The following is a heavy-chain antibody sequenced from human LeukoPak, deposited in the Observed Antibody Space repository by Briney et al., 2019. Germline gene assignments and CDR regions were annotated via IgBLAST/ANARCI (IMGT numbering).Heavy chain of an antibody. D-gene: IGHD3-9*01. J-gene: IGHJ4*02. CDR3: ARAGGGALRYFDWGPFDY. Sequence: GGSLRLSCAASGFTFSSYSMNWVRQAPGKGLEWVSSISSSSSYIYYADSVKGRFTISRDHAKNSLYLQMNSLRAEDTAVYYCARAGGGALRYFDWGPFDYWGQGTLVTVSS. V-gene: IGHV3-21*01. CDR2: ISSSSSYI. CDR1: GFTFSSYS.